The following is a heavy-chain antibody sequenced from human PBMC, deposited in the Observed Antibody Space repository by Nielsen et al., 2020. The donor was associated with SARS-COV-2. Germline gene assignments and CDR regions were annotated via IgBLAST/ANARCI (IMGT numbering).Heavy chain of an antibody. D-gene: IGHD6-19*01. V-gene: IGHV3-30*03. CDR1: GFSFRSYG. CDR3: ARVGVIGSGWYEAPPAY. CDR2: ISYDGSNK. J-gene: IGHJ4*02. Sequence: GGSLRLSCAVSGFSFRSYGMHWVRQAPGKGLEWVAIISYDGSNKYSADSVKGRFTISRDISKNTLYLQMNSLRAEDTAVYYCARVGVIGSGWYEAPPAYWGQGTLVTVSS.